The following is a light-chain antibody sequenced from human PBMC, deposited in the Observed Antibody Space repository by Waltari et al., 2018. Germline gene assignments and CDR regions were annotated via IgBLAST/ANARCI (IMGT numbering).Light chain of an antibody. Sequence: VLTQSPATLSLSPGERATLSCRASQSVSSYLAWYQQKPGQAPRLLIFDASKRATGIPARFSGSGSGTDFTLTISSLEPEDFAVYYCQQRSNWPPIFTFGPGTKVDIK. CDR1: QSVSSY. V-gene: IGKV3-11*01. J-gene: IGKJ3*01. CDR3: QQRSNWPPIFT. CDR2: DAS.